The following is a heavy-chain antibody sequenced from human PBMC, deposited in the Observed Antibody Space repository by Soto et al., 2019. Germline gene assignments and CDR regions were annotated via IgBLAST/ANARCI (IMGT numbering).Heavy chain of an antibody. D-gene: IGHD2-2*01. J-gene: IGHJ4*02. CDR2: STSGSSSK. CDR3: VGDMGCTSISCHAPFDF. V-gene: IGHV3-48*02. CDR1: GFTFTSHG. Sequence: EVQLVESGGGLVQPGGSLRLSCAGSGFTFTSHGMNWVRQAPGKGLEWGSHSTSGSSSKYYADSVKGRFTISRDNAKKSVYLQMNSPRDEDTAVYYCVGDMGCTSISCHAPFDFWGQGTLVTASS.